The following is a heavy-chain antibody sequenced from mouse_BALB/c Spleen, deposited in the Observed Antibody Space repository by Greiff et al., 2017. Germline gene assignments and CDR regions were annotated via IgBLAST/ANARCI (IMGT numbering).Heavy chain of an antibody. J-gene: IGHJ3*01. V-gene: IGHV2-2*02. CDR2: IWSGGST. CDR1: GFSLTSYG. CDR3: ARGNYGPAWFAY. D-gene: IGHD1-2*01. Sequence: QVQLKESGPGLVQPSQSLSITCTVSGFSLTSYGVHWVRQSPGKGLEWLGVIWSGGSTDYNAAFISRLSISKDNSKSQVFFKMNSLQANDTAIYYCARGNYGPAWFAYWGQGTLVTVSA.